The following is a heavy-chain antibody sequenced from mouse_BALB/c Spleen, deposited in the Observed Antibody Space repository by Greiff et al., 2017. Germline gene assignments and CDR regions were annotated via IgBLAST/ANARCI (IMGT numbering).Heavy chain of an antibody. CDR3: ARSRRITPALDS. V-gene: IGHV1-9*01. J-gene: IGHJ2*01. CDR1: GYTFSSYW. D-gene: IGHD1-2*01. Sequence: VQLQQSGAELMKPGASVKISCKATGYTFSSYWIEWVKQRPGHGLEWIGEILPGSGSTNYNEKFKGKATFTADTSSNTAYMQLSSLTSEDSAVSYCARSRRITPALDSWGQGTTLTVSS. CDR2: ILPGSGST.